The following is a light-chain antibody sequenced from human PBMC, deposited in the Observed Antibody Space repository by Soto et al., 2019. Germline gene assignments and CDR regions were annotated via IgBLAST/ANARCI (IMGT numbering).Light chain of an antibody. J-gene: IGKJ5*01. Sequence: DIQMTQSPSSLSASVGDRVTITCRASQSISSYLNWYQQKPGTAPKLLIYSASSLQSGVPSRFSGSGSGTDFTLTISRXHPDDFATYYCQQSYSTPITFGQGTRLEIK. CDR2: SAS. V-gene: IGKV1-39*01. CDR3: QQSYSTPIT. CDR1: QSISSY.